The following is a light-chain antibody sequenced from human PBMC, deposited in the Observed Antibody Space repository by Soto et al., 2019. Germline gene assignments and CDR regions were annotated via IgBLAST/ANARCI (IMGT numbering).Light chain of an antibody. CDR3: NSYTNSSAVV. CDR2: EVT. V-gene: IGLV2-14*01. CDR1: RDDIGAYDY. J-gene: IGLJ2*01. Sequence: QSVLTQPASVSGSPGQSITISCAGTRDDIGAYDYVSWYQQHPGNAPKLLVYEVTNRPSCVSDRFSGSKSGNTASLTISGLQAEDEADYYCNSYTNSSAVVFGGGTKSPS.